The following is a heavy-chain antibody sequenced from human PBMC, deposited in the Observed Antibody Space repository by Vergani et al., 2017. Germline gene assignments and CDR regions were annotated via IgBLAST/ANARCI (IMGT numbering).Heavy chain of an antibody. D-gene: IGHD1-1*01. CDR2: ISPGASTV. Sequence: EVLLLESGGGLVQPGGSLRLSCVASGFTFSSNAMSWVRQAPGKGLEWVSHISPGASTVSYTDSVTGRFTVSRDNDNNSLTLDMTTLRVEDTAVYYCAKNPGISTTRHYYAMDVWGQGTTVTVSS. CDR1: GFTFSSNA. CDR3: AKNPGISTTRHYYAMDV. V-gene: IGHV3-48*01. J-gene: IGHJ6*02.